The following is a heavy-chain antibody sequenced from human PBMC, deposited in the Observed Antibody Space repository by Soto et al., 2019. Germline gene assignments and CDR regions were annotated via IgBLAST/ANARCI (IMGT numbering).Heavy chain of an antibody. Sequence: GGSLRLSCAASGXTFXTYGMNXVRQAPXRGLQWVSFISSHGLYTYYTDTDSVKGRFTISRDNAKNTLYLQMNSLRAEDTAVYYCARDDLTPYYDAFDIWGQGTMVTVSS. CDR2: ISSHGLYT. V-gene: IGHV3-21*01. D-gene: IGHD1-26*01. J-gene: IGHJ3*02. CDR3: ARDDLTPYYDAFDI. CDR1: GXTFXTYG.